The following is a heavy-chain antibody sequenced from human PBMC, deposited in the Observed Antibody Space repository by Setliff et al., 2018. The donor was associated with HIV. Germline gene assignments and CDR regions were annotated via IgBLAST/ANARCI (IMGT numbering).Heavy chain of an antibody. J-gene: IGHJ6*03. CDR1: GDSISTYY. CDR2: IYTTGIT. V-gene: IGHV4-4*07. Sequence: PSETLSLTCTVSGDSISTYYWSWIRQPAGKGLEWIGRIYTTGITNYIPSLKSRVTISLDTSKNQFSLKLTSVTAADTAVYYCARGPRPVDVDYYYMDVWGKGTTVTVSS. CDR3: ARGPRPVDVDYYYMDV.